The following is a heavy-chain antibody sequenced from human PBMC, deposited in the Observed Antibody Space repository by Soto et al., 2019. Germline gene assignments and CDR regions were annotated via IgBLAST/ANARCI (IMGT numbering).Heavy chain of an antibody. CDR1: GGTFSSYS. CDR3: ARAERFGYDFWSGSTSYYNYGMDV. Sequence: GASVKVSCKASGGTFSSYSISWVRQAPGQGIEWMGGIIPIFGTANYAQKFQGRVTITADASTSTAYMELSSLRSEDTAVYYCARAERFGYDFWSGSTSYYNYGMDVWGQGTTVTVSS. D-gene: IGHD3-3*01. J-gene: IGHJ6*02. CDR2: IIPIFGTA. V-gene: IGHV1-69*13.